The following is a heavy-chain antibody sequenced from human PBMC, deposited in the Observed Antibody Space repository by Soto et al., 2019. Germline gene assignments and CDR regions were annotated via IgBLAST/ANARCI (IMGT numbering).Heavy chain of an antibody. D-gene: IGHD3-22*01. CDR2: IYDYGTT. Sequence: PSETLSLTCAVSGVSLSSGGYSWSWIRPPPGKGLEWIGFIYDYGTTFYNPALKSRVTISIDKSKNQFSLEMKSVTAADTAVYYCARGDSNSYSSDWFDPWGHGTLVTVS. V-gene: IGHV4-30-2*01. CDR3: ARGDSNSYSSDWFDP. CDR1: GVSLSSGGYS. J-gene: IGHJ5*02.